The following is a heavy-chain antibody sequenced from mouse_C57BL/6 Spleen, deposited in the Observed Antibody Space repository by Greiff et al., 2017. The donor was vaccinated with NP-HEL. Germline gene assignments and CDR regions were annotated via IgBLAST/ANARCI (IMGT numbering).Heavy chain of an antibody. V-gene: IGHV2-4*01. Sequence: VQLVESGPGLVQPSQSLSITCTVSGFSLTSYGVHWVRQPPGKGLEWLGVIWSGGSTDYNAAFISRLSISKDNSKSQVFFKMNSLQADDTAIYYCAKNGNYEGYYAMDYWGQGTSVTVSS. D-gene: IGHD2-1*01. CDR1: GFSLTSYG. J-gene: IGHJ4*01. CDR2: IWSGGST. CDR3: AKNGNYEGYYAMDY.